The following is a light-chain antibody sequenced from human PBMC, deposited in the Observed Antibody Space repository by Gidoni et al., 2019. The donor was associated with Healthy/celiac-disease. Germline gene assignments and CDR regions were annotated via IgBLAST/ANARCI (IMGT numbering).Light chain of an antibody. J-gene: IGKJ5*01. CDR3: QQYYSTPIT. CDR2: WAS. Sequence: DIVMTQSPDSLAVSLGERATINCKSSQSVLYSSNNKNYLAWYQQQPGQPPKLLIYWASTRESGVPDRFSGSGSGKDFTLTISSLQDEDVAVYYCQQYYSTPITFGQGTRLEIK. CDR1: QSVLYSSNNKNY. V-gene: IGKV4-1*01.